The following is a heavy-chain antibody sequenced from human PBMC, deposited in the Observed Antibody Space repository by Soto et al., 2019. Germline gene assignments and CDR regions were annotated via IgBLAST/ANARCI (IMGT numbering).Heavy chain of an antibody. V-gene: IGHV4-59*01. CDR3: AREAFFPGPRNEDWFDP. CDR2: IYYTGST. J-gene: IGHJ5*02. CDR1: GDSISRYY. D-gene: IGHD1-1*01. Sequence: SETLSLTCTVSGDSISRYYWTWIRQPPGKGLEWIGYIYYTGSTSYNPSLKSRVTISLDTSKNQFSLELSSVTAADTAMYFCAREAFFPGPRNEDWFDPWSQGTLVTVSS.